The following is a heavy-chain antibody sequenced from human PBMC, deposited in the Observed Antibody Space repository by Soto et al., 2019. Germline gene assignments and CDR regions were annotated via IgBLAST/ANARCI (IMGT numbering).Heavy chain of an antibody. CDR2: ISGSGGST. V-gene: IGHV3-23*01. CDR1: GFTFSSYA. CDR3: AKIRGGIVVVTAIDY. Sequence: GGSLRLSCAASGFTFSSYAMSWVRQAPGKGLEWVSAISGSGGSTYYADSVKGRFTISRDNSKNTLYLQMNSLRAEDTAVYYCAKIRGGIVVVTAIDYWGQGALVTVSS. J-gene: IGHJ4*02. D-gene: IGHD2-21*02.